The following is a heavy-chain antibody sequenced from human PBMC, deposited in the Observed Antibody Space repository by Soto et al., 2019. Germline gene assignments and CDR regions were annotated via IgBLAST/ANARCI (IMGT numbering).Heavy chain of an antibody. Sequence: QVQLVQSGAEVKKPGSSGKVSCKASGGTFSSYAISWVRQAPGQGLEWMGGIIPIFGTANYAQKFQGRVTITADESTSTAYMELSSLRSEDTAVYYCARAGPLRDGSGSYFDYWGQGTLVTVSS. V-gene: IGHV1-69*01. D-gene: IGHD3-10*01. J-gene: IGHJ4*02. CDR3: ARAGPLRDGSGSYFDY. CDR2: IIPIFGTA. CDR1: GGTFSSYA.